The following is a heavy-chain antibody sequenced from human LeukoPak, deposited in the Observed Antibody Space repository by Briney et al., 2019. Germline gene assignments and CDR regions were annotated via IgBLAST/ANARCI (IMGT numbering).Heavy chain of an antibody. CDR1: GGSISSSSYY. V-gene: IGHV4-39*07. J-gene: IGHJ5*02. CDR2: IYYSGST. CDR3: ARGWGHAGEWFDP. Sequence: SETLSLTCTVSGGSISSSSYYWGWIRQPPGKGLEWIGSIYYSGSTYYNPSLKSRVTISVDTSKNQFSLKLSSVTAADTAVYYCARGWGHAGEWFDPWGQGTLVTVSS. D-gene: IGHD3-10*01.